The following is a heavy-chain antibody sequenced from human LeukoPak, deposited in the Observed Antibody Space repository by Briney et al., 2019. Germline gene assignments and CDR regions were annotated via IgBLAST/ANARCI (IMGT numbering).Heavy chain of an antibody. CDR3: ASPTVVKGGAFDI. V-gene: IGHV4-39*07. J-gene: IGHJ3*02. Sequence: SETLSLTCTVSGGSISSSSYYWGWIRQPPGKGLEWIGSIYYSGSTYYNPSLKSRVTISVDKSKNQFSLKLSSVTAADTAVYYCASPTVVKGGAFDIWGQGTMVTVSS. CDR1: GGSISSSSYY. CDR2: IYYSGST. D-gene: IGHD4-23*01.